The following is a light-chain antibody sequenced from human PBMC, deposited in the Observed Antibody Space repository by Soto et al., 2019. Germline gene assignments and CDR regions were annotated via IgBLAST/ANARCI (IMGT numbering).Light chain of an antibody. Sequence: QSVLTQPASVSGSPGQSITISCTGTSSDVGSYDLVSWYQQRPGKAPKLMIYDVSKRPSGVSNRFSGSKSGNSASLTISGLQAEDEADYYCCSYAGSGTLLFGGGTKLTVL. CDR2: DVS. CDR1: SSDVGSYDL. CDR3: CSYAGSGTLL. J-gene: IGLJ2*01. V-gene: IGLV2-23*02.